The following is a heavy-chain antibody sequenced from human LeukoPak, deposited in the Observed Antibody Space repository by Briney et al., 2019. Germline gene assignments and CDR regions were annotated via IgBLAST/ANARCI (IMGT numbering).Heavy chain of an antibody. D-gene: IGHD5-18*01. V-gene: IGHV3-7*01. CDR2: IKKDGSEK. CDR1: GFTFSSYW. CDR3: ARHLSGITGYTYGRGIDY. Sequence: GGSLRLSCAASGFTFSSYWMSWVRQAPGKGLEWVANIKKDGSEKYYVDSVKGRFTISRDNAKKSLYLQMNSLRAEDTAVYYCARHLSGITGYTYGRGIDYWGQGTLVSASS. J-gene: IGHJ4*02.